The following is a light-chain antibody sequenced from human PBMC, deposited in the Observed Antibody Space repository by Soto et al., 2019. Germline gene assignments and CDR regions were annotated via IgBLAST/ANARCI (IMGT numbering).Light chain of an antibody. CDR3: QQSNANAYT. Sequence: DVQMTPSPSSLSASVGDRVTITCRASQTIGANLNWYRQKPGKAPTLLIYDATTLQSGVPSRFSGLGSGTDSTHTITSLQPEDSSTYFCQQSNANAYTLDLATKVDIK. CDR1: QTIGAN. V-gene: IGKV1-39*01. CDR2: DAT. J-gene: IGKJ2*01.